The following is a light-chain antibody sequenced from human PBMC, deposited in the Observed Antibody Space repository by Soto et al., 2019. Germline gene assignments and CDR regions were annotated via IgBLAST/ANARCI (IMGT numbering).Light chain of an antibody. CDR1: TSISSG. CDR2: DAS. CDR3: QQYNTYPWT. Sequence: DIQMTQSPAPLSASVADRVTITCRASTSISSGLAWYQQKPGKVPKLLIDDASSLESGVPSRFSGSGSGTEFTLTISSLQPDDFATYYCQQYNTYPWTFGQGTKVEIK. J-gene: IGKJ1*01. V-gene: IGKV1-5*01.